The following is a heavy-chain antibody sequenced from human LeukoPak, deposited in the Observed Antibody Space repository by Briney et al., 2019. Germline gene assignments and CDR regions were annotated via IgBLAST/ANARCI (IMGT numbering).Heavy chain of an antibody. J-gene: IGHJ4*02. CDR1: GGSISNYC. Sequence: KPSETLSLTCTVSGGSISNYCWSWIRQPPGKGLEWIGYICYSGSTNYNPSLKSRVTISVDTSKNQFSLKLSPVTAADTAVYYCARGYTYGPPVEYWGQGTLVTVSS. D-gene: IGHD5-18*01. V-gene: IGHV4-59*01. CDR2: ICYSGST. CDR3: ARGYTYGPPVEY.